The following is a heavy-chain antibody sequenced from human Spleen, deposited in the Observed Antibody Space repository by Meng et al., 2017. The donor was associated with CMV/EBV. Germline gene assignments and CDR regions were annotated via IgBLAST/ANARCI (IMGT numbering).Heavy chain of an antibody. J-gene: IGHJ6*02. CDR2: INPNTGGT. D-gene: IGHD2-2*01. CDR1: GYTFIDYY. V-gene: IGHV1-2*02. Sequence: ASVMVSCKASGYTFIDYYIHWVRPAPGPGPGWMGWINPNTGGTNYAQRFQGRVTMTRDASTSTAHMELSRLRPDDAAMYYCSSVCSSTRCDYHYYGMDVWGPGTTVTVSS. CDR3: SSVCSSTRCDYHYYGMDV.